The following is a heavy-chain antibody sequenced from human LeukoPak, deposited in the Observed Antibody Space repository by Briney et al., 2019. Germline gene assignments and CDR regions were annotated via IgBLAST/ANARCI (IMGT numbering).Heavy chain of an antibody. CDR2: INPSGGIT. CDR1: GYTFTTYY. J-gene: IGHJ4*02. CDR3: ARGSNYYYDVTADYPRY. D-gene: IGHD3-22*01. Sequence: ASVKLSCKTSGYTFTTYYIHWVRQAPGQGLEWLGIINPSGGITTYAQKFQGRVTMTRDTSTSTVYMELNTLRSEDTAVYYCARGSNYYYDVTADYPRYWGQGTLVTVSS. V-gene: IGHV1-46*01.